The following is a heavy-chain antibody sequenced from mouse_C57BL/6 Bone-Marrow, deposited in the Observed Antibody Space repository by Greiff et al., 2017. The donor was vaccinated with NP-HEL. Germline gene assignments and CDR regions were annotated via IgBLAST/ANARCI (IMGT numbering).Heavy chain of an antibody. CDR2: IWSGGST. Sequence: VKLMESGPGLVQPSQSLSITCTVSGFSLTSYGVHWVRQSPGKGLEWLGVIWSGGSTAYNAAFISRLSISKDNSKSQVFFKMNSLQADDTAIYYCARLTRRVGYAMDYWGQGTSVTVSS. CDR3: ARLTRRVGYAMDY. CDR1: GFSLTSYG. D-gene: IGHD1-1*02. V-gene: IGHV2-2*01. J-gene: IGHJ4*01.